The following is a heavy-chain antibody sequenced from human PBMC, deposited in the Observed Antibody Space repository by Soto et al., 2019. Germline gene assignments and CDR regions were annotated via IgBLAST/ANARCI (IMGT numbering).Heavy chain of an antibody. D-gene: IGHD3-22*01. V-gene: IGHV4-59*12. CDR1: GGSISSYY. CDR2: IYYSGST. J-gene: IGHJ4*02. CDR3: ARGGVDYYDSSGYYFSPYYFDY. Sequence: SETLSLTCTVSGGSISSYYWSWIRQPPGKGLEWIGYIYYSGSTNYNPSLKSRVTISVDTSKNQFSLKLSSVTAADTAVYYCARGGVDYYDSSGYYFSPYYFDYWGQGTLVTVSS.